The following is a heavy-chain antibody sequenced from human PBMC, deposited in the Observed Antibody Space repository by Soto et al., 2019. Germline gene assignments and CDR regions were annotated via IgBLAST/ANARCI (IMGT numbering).Heavy chain of an antibody. J-gene: IGHJ4*02. V-gene: IGHV5-51*01. Sequence: GESLKISCKGSGYSFTSYWMGWVRQMHGKGLEWMGIIYPGDSDTRYSPSFQGQVTISADKSISTAYLQWSSLKASDTAIFYGAEPLAAAGTHFDFLGQGTPVP. CDR2: IYPGDSDT. CDR3: AEPLAAAGTHFDF. CDR1: GYSFTSYW. D-gene: IGHD6-13*01.